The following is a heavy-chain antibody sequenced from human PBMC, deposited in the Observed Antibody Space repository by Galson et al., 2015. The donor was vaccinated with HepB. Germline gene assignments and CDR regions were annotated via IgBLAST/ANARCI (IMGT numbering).Heavy chain of an antibody. CDR2: ISTDTGDT. CDR1: GYTFRNYG. V-gene: IGHV1-18*04. Sequence: SVKVSCKASGYTFRNYGISWVRQAPGQGLEWMAWISTDTGDTDYAQKFQDRVTMTTDTFTTTAYMELRSLRSDDTAVYYCARGRVRWYFDLWGRGTLVTVSS. CDR3: ARGRVRWYFDL. J-gene: IGHJ2*01.